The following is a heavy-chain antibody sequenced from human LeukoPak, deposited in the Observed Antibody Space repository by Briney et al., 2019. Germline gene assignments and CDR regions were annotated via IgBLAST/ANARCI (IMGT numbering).Heavy chain of an antibody. D-gene: IGHD6-19*01. CDR2: IYHSGST. CDR1: GYSISSGYY. Sequence: SETLSLTCTVSGYSISSGYYWGWIRQPPGKGLEWIGSIYHSGSTYYNPSLKSRVTISVDTSKNQFSLKLSSVTAADTAVYYCAKHPLIAVPRVWFDPWGQGTLVTVSS. V-gene: IGHV4-38-2*02. CDR3: AKHPLIAVPRVWFDP. J-gene: IGHJ5*02.